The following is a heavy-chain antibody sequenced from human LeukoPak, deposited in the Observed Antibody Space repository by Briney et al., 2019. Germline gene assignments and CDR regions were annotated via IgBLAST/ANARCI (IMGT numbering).Heavy chain of an antibody. CDR2: IRYDGSNK. D-gene: IGHD3-3*01. Sequence: GGSLRLSCAASGFTFSSYGMHWVRQAPGKGLEWVAFIRYDGSNKYYADSVKGRFTISRDNAKNSLYLQMNSLRAEDTAVYYCARAQYYDFWSDHWGQGTLVTVSS. CDR3: ARAQYYDFWSDH. CDR1: GFTFSSYG. J-gene: IGHJ4*02. V-gene: IGHV3-30*02.